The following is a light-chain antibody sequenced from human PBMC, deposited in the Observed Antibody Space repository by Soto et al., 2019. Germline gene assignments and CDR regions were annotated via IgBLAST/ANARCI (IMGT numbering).Light chain of an antibody. V-gene: IGKV4-1*01. J-gene: IGKJ4*01. CDR3: QQYYSTLT. CDR2: WSS. CDR1: QSVLYSSDNKNY. Sequence: DIVMTQSPDSLAVSLGERATINCKSSQSVLYSSDNKNYLAWYQQKPGQPPKLLIYWSSTRDSGVPDRFSGSVSGADFTLTISCLQAEDVAVYYCQQYYSTLTFGGGTKVEIK.